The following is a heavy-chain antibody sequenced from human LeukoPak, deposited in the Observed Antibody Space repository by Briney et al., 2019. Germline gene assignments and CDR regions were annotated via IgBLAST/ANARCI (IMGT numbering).Heavy chain of an antibody. Sequence: SVKVSCKASGYTFTSYGISWVRQAPGQGLEWMGWISAYNGNTNYAQKLQGRVTMTTDTSTSTAYMELRSLRSDDTAVYYCARHAGYSYGYKGGDYFDYWGQGTLVTVSS. CDR2: ISAYNGNT. CDR3: ARHAGYSYGYKGGDYFDY. D-gene: IGHD5-18*01. J-gene: IGHJ4*02. V-gene: IGHV1-18*01. CDR1: GYTFTSYG.